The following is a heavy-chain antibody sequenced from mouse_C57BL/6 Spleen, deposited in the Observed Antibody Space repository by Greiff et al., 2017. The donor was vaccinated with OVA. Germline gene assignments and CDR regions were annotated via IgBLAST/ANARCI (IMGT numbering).Heavy chain of an antibody. D-gene: IGHD2-5*01. CDR1: GYSFTGYY. CDR3: ARGLETTFED. CDR2: INPSTGGT. J-gene: IGHJ2*01. V-gene: IGHV1-42*01. Sequence: VQLLQSGPGLVKPGASVKLSCTASGYSFTGYYMNWVRQSPEKSLEWIGEINPSTGGTTYNQKFKAKATLTVDKSYSTAYMQLKSLTSEDSAVYYCARGLETTFEDWGQGTTLTVSS.